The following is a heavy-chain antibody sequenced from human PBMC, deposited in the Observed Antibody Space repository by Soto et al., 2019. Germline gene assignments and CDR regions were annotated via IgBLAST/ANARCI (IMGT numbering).Heavy chain of an antibody. CDR1: GGTFSSYA. J-gene: IGHJ4*02. CDR3: VLGMVRGVIDSFDY. CDR2: IIPICGTA. D-gene: IGHD3-10*01. Sequence: QVQLVQSGAEVKKPGSSVKVSCKASGGTFSSYAISWVRQAPGQGLEWMGGIIPICGTANYAQKFQGRVTITADESTSTAYMELSSLRSEDTAVYYCVLGMVRGVIDSFDYWGQGTLVTVSS. V-gene: IGHV1-69*01.